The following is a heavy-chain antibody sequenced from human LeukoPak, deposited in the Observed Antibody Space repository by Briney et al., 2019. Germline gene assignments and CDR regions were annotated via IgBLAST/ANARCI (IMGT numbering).Heavy chain of an antibody. CDR3: ASLYGGDLWYYFDY. Sequence: SEALSLTCTVPGGLISTYYWSWIRQPPGKGLEWIAYIHSGGSTSYNPSLKSRVTISSDTSKNQFSLKLIYVTAADTAVYYCASLYGGDLWYYFDYWGQGTLVTVSS. J-gene: IGHJ4*02. D-gene: IGHD2-21*02. V-gene: IGHV4-59*01. CDR2: IHSGGST. CDR1: GGLISTYY.